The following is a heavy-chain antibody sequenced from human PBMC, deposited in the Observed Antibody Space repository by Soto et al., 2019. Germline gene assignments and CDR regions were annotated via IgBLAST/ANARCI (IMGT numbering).Heavy chain of an antibody. J-gene: IGHJ5*02. CDR1: GYTFTSYD. CDR3: AKGPTPWFDP. Sequence: GASVKVSCKASGYTFTSYDINWVRQATGQGFEYLGWMNPNSGNTGYVKKFQGRVTINPDTSKNQFSLQLNSVTPGDTAVYYCAKGPTPWFDPWGQGTLVTVSS. CDR2: MNPNSGNT. V-gene: IGHV1-8*01.